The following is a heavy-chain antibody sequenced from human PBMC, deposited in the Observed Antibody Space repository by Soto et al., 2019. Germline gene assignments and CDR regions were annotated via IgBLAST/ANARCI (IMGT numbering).Heavy chain of an antibody. V-gene: IGHV3-33*01. CDR2: IWYDGSNK. J-gene: IGHJ4*02. CDR3: ARDGWFGESPTYFDY. Sequence: LSLTCAASGFTFSSYGMHWVRQAPGKGLEWVAVIWYDGSNKYYADSVKGRFTISRDNSKNTLYLQMNSLRAEDTAVYYCARDGWFGESPTYFDYWGQGTLVTVSS. D-gene: IGHD3-10*01. CDR1: GFTFSSYG.